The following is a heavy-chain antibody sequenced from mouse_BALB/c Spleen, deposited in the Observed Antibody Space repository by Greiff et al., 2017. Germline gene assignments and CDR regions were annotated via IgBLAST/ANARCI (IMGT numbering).Heavy chain of an antibody. J-gene: IGHJ3*01. CDR3: ARRWDEAY. V-gene: IGHV14-3*02. CDR1: GFNIKDTY. D-gene: IGHD4-1*01. CDR2: IDPANGNT. Sequence: EVKVVESGAELVKPGASVKLSCTASGFNIKDTYMHWVKQRPEQGLEWIGRIDPANGNTKYDPKFQGKATITADTSSNTAYLQLSSLTSEDTAVYYCARRWDEAYWGQGTLVTVSA.